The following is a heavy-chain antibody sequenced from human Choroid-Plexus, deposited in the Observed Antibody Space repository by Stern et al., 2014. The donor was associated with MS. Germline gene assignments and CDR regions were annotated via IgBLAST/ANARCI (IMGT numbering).Heavy chain of an antibody. D-gene: IGHD2/OR15-2a*01. J-gene: IGHJ5*02. CDR1: GFTFGSCA. Sequence: VQLVESGGGVVQPGRPLRLSCVASGFTFGSCAMHWVRQAPGKGLEWVAGVSDDGSNKYYEDAGKGRFTISRDNSQNTLYMQRSSLRPEDTAVYYCAKDRQYLTYFFDHWGQGSLVTVSS. V-gene: IGHV3-30*18. CDR2: VSDDGSNK. CDR3: AKDRQYLTYFFDH.